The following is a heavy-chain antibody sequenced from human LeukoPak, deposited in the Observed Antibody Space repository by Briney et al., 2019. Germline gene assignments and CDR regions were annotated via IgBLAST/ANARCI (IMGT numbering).Heavy chain of an antibody. Sequence: GGSLRLSCAASGFTFGTYWMSWVRQAPGKGLEWGANIKEDGRQKFYVDSVKGRFSISRDNAKNSLYLQMDSLRAEDTAVYYCARDLDYWGQGTPVTVSS. CDR1: GFTFGTYW. V-gene: IGHV3-7*04. CDR2: IKEDGRQK. J-gene: IGHJ4*02. CDR3: ARDLDY.